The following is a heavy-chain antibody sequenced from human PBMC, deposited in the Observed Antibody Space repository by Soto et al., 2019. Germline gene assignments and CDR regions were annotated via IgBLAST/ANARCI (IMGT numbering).Heavy chain of an antibody. CDR3: AKDSKAAGNRLAFDI. Sequence: SETLSLTCAVSGGSISSGAYSWSWIRQAPGKGLEWIGYIHHSGNTYYNPSLKSRVIISVDRSKNQFSLKLNSVTAADTAVYYCAKDSKAAGNRLAFDIWGQGTMVTVSS. CDR2: IHHSGNT. CDR1: GGSISSGAYS. D-gene: IGHD6-13*01. J-gene: IGHJ3*02. V-gene: IGHV4-30-2*01.